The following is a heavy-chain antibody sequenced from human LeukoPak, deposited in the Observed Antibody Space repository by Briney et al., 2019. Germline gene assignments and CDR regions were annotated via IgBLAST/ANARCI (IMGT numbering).Heavy chain of an antibody. V-gene: IGHV4-59*01. CDR3: ASLSRRGGYYDSSGYYYFDY. CDR1: GGSISSYY. D-gene: IGHD3-22*01. Sequence: SETLSLTCTVSGGSISSYYWSWIRQPPGKGREWIGYIYYSGGTNYNPSLKSRVTISVDTSKNQFSLKLSSVTAADTAVYYCASLSRRGGYYDSSGYYYFDYWGQGTLVTVSS. CDR2: IYYSGGT. J-gene: IGHJ4*02.